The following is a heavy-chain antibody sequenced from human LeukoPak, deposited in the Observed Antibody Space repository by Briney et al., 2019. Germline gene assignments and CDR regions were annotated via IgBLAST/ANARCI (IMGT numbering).Heavy chain of an antibody. Sequence: GESLKISCKGSGYSFTSYWIGWVRQMPGKGLEWMGIIYPGDSDTRYSPSFQGQVTISADKSISTAYLQWSSLKASDTAMYYCARQSVCSSTSCSGWFDPWGQGTLVTVSS. V-gene: IGHV5-51*01. CDR1: GYSFTSYW. J-gene: IGHJ5*02. D-gene: IGHD2-2*01. CDR3: ARQSVCSSTSCSGWFDP. CDR2: IYPGDSDT.